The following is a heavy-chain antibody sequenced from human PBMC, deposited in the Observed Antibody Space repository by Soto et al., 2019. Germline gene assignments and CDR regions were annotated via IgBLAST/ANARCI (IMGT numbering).Heavy chain of an antibody. CDR3: AKDHSYAPLSMDV. CDR1: GFTFSSYA. V-gene: IGHV3-23*01. CDR2: ISGSGGST. D-gene: IGHD5-18*01. Sequence: GSLRLSCAASGFTFSSYAISWVRQAPGKGLEWVSAISGSGGSTYYADSVKGRFTISRDNSKNTLYLQMNSLRAEDTAVYYCAKDHSYAPLSMDVWGQGTTVTVSS. J-gene: IGHJ6*02.